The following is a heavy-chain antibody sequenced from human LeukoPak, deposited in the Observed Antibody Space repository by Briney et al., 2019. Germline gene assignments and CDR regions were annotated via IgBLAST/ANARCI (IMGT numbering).Heavy chain of an antibody. J-gene: IGHJ4*02. Sequence: GGSLRLSCAASGFTFSSYAMSWVRQAPGKGLEWVSAISGSGGSTYYADSVKGRFTISRDNSKNTLYLQMNSLRAEDTAVYYCAKSDQVVRGVMGIDYWGQGTLVTVSS. CDR3: AKSDQVVRGVMGIDY. D-gene: IGHD3-10*01. CDR2: ISGSGGST. V-gene: IGHV3-23*01. CDR1: GFTFSSYA.